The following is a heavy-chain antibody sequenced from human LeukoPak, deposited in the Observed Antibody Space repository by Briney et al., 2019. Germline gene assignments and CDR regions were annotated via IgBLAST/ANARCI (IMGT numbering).Heavy chain of an antibody. CDR2: IQTKSDGGTT. J-gene: IGHJ4*02. Sequence: GGSLRLCCAASGFTFSKSWMSWVRQAPVRGLEWVGRIQTKSDGGTTDYGAPVKGRFTISRDDSKNTLYLQMDSLKSEDTAVYFCTTDGDANWNWGQGTLVTVSS. CDR1: GFTFSKSW. CDR3: TTDGDANWN. V-gene: IGHV3-15*01. D-gene: IGHD1-20*01.